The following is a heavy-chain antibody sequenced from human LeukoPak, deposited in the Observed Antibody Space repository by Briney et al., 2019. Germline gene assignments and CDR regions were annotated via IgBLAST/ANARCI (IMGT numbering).Heavy chain of an antibody. CDR2: IYYSGST. D-gene: IGHD2-2*01. Sequence: SETLSLTCTVSGGSISSGDYYRSWIRQPPGKGLEWIGYIYYSGSTYYNPSLKSRVTISVDTSKNQFSLKLSSVTAADTAVYYCARVRNAKSDAFDIWGQGTMVTVSS. J-gene: IGHJ3*02. V-gene: IGHV4-30-4*08. CDR3: ARVRNAKSDAFDI. CDR1: GGSISSGDYY.